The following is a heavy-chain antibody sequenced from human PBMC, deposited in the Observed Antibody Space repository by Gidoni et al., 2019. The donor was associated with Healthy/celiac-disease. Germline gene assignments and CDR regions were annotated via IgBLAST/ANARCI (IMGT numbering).Heavy chain of an antibody. V-gene: IGHV3-30-3*01. CDR3: ARDDYSSGWYRSYYYYYGMDV. D-gene: IGHD6-19*01. Sequence: QVQLVESGGGVVQPGRSLRLSCAASGFPFRSYAMPWVRQAPGKGLEWVAVISYDGSNKYYADSVKGRFTSSRDNSKNTLYLQMNSLRAEDTAVYYCARDDYSSGWYRSYYYYYGMDVWGQGTTVTVSS. CDR1: GFPFRSYA. CDR2: ISYDGSNK. J-gene: IGHJ6*02.